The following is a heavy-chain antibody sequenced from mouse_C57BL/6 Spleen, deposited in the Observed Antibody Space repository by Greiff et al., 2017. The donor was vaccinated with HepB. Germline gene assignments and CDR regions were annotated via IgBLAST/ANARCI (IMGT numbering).Heavy chain of an antibody. Sequence: EVMLVESEGGLVQPGRSMKLSCTASGFTFSDYYMAWVRQVPEKGLEWVANINYDGSSTYYLDSLKSRFIISRDNAKNILYLQMSSLKSEDTATYYCARDGGGSSPCWYFDVWGTGTTVTVSS. CDR2: INYDGSST. V-gene: IGHV5-16*01. D-gene: IGHD1-1*01. CDR1: GFTFSDYY. J-gene: IGHJ1*03. CDR3: ARDGGGSSPCWYFDV.